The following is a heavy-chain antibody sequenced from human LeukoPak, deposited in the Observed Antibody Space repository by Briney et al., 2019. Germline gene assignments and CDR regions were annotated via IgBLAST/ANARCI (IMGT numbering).Heavy chain of an antibody. CDR2: IYYSGST. D-gene: IGHD6-19*01. CDR1: GGSISSSSYY. J-gene: IGHJ6*03. CDR3: ARGIAVAGTYYYYYMDV. Sequence: SETLSLTCTVSGGSISSSSYYWSWIRQPPGKGLEWIGYIYYSGSTNYNPSLKSRVTISVDTSKNQFSLKLSSVTAADTAVYYCARGIAVAGTYYYYYMDVWGKGTTVTVSS. V-gene: IGHV4-61*01.